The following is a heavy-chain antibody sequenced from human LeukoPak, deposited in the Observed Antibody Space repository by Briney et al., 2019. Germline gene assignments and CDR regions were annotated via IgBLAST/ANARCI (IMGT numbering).Heavy chain of an antibody. CDR2: IYYTGSS. D-gene: IGHD5-18*01. CDR1: GGSISGYY. V-gene: IGHV4-59*08. CDR3: ARRTGYSYGYGLDH. J-gene: IGHJ4*02. Sequence: PSETLSLTCIVSGGSISGYYWSWIRHSPGKGLERIGYIYYTGSSNYNPSLKSRLTISLDTSKSQFSLKLTSVTAADTAVYYCARRTGYSYGYGLDHWGQGTLVTVSS.